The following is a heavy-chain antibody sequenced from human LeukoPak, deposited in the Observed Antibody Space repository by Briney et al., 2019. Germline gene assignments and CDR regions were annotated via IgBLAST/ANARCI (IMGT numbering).Heavy chain of an antibody. Sequence: SETLSLTCTVSGGSISSYYWSWIRQPPGKGLEWIGYIYYSGSTNYNPSLKSRVTISVDTSKNQFSLKLSSVTAADTAVYYCARDRWGLRYFDWSRSWYFDYWGQGTLVTVSS. V-gene: IGHV4-59*12. D-gene: IGHD3-9*01. CDR3: ARDRWGLRYFDWSRSWYFDY. CDR2: IYYSGST. CDR1: GGSISSYY. J-gene: IGHJ4*02.